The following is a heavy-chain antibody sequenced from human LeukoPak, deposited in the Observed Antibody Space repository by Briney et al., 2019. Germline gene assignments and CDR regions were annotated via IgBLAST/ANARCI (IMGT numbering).Heavy chain of an antibody. CDR2: ISGSGGGT. CDR3: AKDRGSSEHFDY. V-gene: IGHV3-23*01. CDR1: GFTLSSYA. J-gene: IGHJ4*02. Sequence: GGSLRLSCAASGFTLSSYAMSWVRQAPGKGLEWVSTISGSGGGTYYADSVKGRFTISRDNSKNTLYLQMNSLRAEDTAVYYCAKDRGSSEHFDYWGQGTLVTVSS. D-gene: IGHD1-26*01.